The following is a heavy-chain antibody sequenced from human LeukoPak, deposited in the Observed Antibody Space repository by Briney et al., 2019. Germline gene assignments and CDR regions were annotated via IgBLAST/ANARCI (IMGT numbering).Heavy chain of an antibody. CDR2: MKPDGTEK. CDR3: ARGWFGSRNMDV. Sequence: PGGSLRLSCAASGFTFSDYWMTWVRQAPGKGLEWVASMKPDGTEKYYVDSVKGRFTIFRDNAKNSLDLQMNSLRAEDTAVYYCARGWFGSRNMDVWGQGTTVTVSS. V-gene: IGHV3-7*04. D-gene: IGHD3-10*01. J-gene: IGHJ6*02. CDR1: GFTFSDYW.